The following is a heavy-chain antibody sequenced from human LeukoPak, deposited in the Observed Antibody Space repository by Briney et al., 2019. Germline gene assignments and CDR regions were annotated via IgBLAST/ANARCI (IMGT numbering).Heavy chain of an antibody. V-gene: IGHV1-3*01. D-gene: IGHD3-22*01. CDR3: ATRGHYYYDSAFDY. CDR2: INAGNGNT. J-gene: IGHJ4*02. CDR1: GYTFTSYA. Sequence: GASVKVSCKASGYTFTSYAIHWVRQAPGQRLEWMGWINAGNGNTKYSQKFQGRVTITRDTSASTAYMELSSLRSEDTAVYYCATRGHYYYDSAFDYWGQGTLVTVSS.